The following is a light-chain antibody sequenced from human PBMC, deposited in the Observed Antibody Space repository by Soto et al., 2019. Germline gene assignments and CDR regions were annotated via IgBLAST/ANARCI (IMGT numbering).Light chain of an antibody. J-gene: IGLJ1*01. CDR1: SSNIGSNT. CDR3: AAWDDSLSVYV. CDR2: TSN. Sequence: QSVLTQPPSASGAPGQRVTISCSGSSSNIGSNTVNWYQQLPGTAPKLLMSTSNQRPSGVPDRFSGSKSGTSASLAISGLQSEDEADYYCAAWDDSLSVYVFGTGTKGTVL. V-gene: IGLV1-44*01.